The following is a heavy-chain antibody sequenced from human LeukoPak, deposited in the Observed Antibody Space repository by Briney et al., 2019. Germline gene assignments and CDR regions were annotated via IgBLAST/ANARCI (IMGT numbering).Heavy chain of an antibody. Sequence: GGSLKLSCAASGFTFSSYATHWVREAPGKGLEWVAVISYDGSNKYYADSVKGRFTIYRDNSKNTLYLQMNSLRAEDTAVYYCASGQLWLYYWGQGTLVTVSS. CDR1: GFTFSSYA. CDR3: ASGQLWLYY. CDR2: ISYDGSNK. J-gene: IGHJ4*02. V-gene: IGHV3-30*04. D-gene: IGHD5-18*01.